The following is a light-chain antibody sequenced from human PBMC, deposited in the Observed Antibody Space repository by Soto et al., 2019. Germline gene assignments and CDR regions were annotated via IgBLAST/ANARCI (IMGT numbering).Light chain of an antibody. Sequence: QTVLTQPASVSGSPGQSITLSCDGTSSDIGDYNYVSWYQKHPGKVPKVIIYDVSNRPSGVSYRFSGTKSGNTASLTISGLQAEDEADYYCSSYTSSSTLVFGTGTKVTVL. V-gene: IGLV2-14*01. CDR1: SSDIGDYNY. CDR3: SSYTSSSTLV. J-gene: IGLJ1*01. CDR2: DVS.